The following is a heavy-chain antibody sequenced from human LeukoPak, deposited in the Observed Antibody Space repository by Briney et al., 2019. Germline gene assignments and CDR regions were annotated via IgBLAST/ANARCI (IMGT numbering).Heavy chain of an antibody. CDR1: GHTFTSYG. J-gene: IGHJ4*02. V-gene: IGHV1-18*01. CDR3: AREARDDILTGYYPYYFDY. CDR2: ISAYNGNT. Sequence: GASVKVSCKASGHTFTSYGISWVRQAPGQGLEWMGWISAYNGNTNYAQKLQGRVTMTTDTSTSTAYMELRSLRSDDTAVYYCAREARDDILTGYYPYYFDYWGQGTLVIVSS. D-gene: IGHD3-9*01.